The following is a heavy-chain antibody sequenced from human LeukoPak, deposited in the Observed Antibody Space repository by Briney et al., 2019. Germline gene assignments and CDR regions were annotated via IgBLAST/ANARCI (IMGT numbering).Heavy chain of an antibody. Sequence: PGGSLRLSCAASGFTFSNYSMNWVRQAPGKGLEWVSYISSSSSSIYYADSVKGRFTISRDNAKNSLYLQMNSLRAEDTAVYYCARDREGYDSSGYYFSYFDYWGQGTLVTVSS. CDR1: GFTFSNYS. D-gene: IGHD3-22*01. CDR2: ISSSSSSI. V-gene: IGHV3-48*04. J-gene: IGHJ4*02. CDR3: ARDREGYDSSGYYFSYFDY.